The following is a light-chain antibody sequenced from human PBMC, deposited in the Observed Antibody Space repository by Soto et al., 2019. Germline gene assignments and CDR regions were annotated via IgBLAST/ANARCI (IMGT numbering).Light chain of an antibody. J-gene: IGKJ4*01. CDR2: AAS. V-gene: IGKV1-39*01. CDR3: QQSYSAPLT. Sequence: DIQMTQSPSSLSASVGHRVTITCRASQSISTYLNWYQQKPGKAPKLLIYAASSLQSGVPSRFNGSGSGTDFTLTISSLQPEDFATYYCQQSYSAPLTFGGGTKVEIK. CDR1: QSISTY.